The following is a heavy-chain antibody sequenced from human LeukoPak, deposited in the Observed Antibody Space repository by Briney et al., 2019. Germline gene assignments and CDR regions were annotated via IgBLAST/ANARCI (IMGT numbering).Heavy chain of an antibody. CDR3: AKVTSRSWFEGYFHY. J-gene: IGHJ4*02. V-gene: IGHV4-38-2*02. D-gene: IGHD1-26*01. CDR2: IKRGRSK. Sequence: PSETLSLLCTVCGYSIKCVCYWGWLRQPPGKGLVGIGNIKRGRSKSFNPSLKSRVTMSGDTSKKHFSLNQSAVAAAEPAGFYWAKVTSRSWFEGYFHYWGEGTLVSVSS. CDR1: GYSIKCVCY.